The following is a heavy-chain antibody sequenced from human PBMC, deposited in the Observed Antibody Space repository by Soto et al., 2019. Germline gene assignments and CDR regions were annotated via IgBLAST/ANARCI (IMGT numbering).Heavy chain of an antibody. CDR2: INAGNGNT. V-gene: IGHV1-3*01. CDR1: GITFSTYA. Sequence: QVQLVQSGAEVKKPGASVKVSCKASGITFSTYAIHWVRQAPGQRLEWMGWINAGNGNTRYSQKFQGRVTLTRDTSASTAYMDLSSLRSEDTAIYYCARAISGYVTWGQGTLVTASS. J-gene: IGHJ5*02. D-gene: IGHD5-12*01. CDR3: ARAISGYVT.